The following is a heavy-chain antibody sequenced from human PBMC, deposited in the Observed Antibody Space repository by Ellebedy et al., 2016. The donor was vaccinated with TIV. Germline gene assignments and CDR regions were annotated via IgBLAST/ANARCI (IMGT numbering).Heavy chain of an antibody. CDR3: ARVGSPRLILTGCFDY. J-gene: IGHJ4*02. Sequence: SETLSLXCAVSGGSISSSNWWSWVRQPPGKGLEWIGEIYHSGSTNYNPSLKSRVTISVDKSKNQFSLKLSSVTAADTAVYYCARVGSPRLILTGCFDYWGQGTLVTVSA. CDR2: IYHSGST. D-gene: IGHD3-9*01. CDR1: GGSISSSNW. V-gene: IGHV4-4*02.